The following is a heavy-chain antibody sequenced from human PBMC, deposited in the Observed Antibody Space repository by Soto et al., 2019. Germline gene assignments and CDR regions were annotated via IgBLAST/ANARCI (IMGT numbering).Heavy chain of an antibody. D-gene: IGHD3-22*01. Sequence: PSETLSLTCAVYGGSFSGYYWSWIRQPPGKGLEWIGEINHSGSTNYNPSLKSRVTISVDTSKNQFSLKLSSVTAADTAVYYCARAIDSSGYYTSFDYWGQGTLVTVSS. J-gene: IGHJ4*02. CDR2: INHSGST. CDR1: GGSFSGYY. V-gene: IGHV4-34*01. CDR3: ARAIDSSGYYTSFDY.